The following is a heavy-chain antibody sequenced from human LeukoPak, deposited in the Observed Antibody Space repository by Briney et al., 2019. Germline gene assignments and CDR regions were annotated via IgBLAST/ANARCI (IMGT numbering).Heavy chain of an antibody. Sequence: GGSLRLSCEASGFTFSSYAMSWVHQAPGKGLEWVSAISGSGGSTYYADSVKGRFTISRDNSKNTLYLQMNSLRAEDTAVYYCAKFRYDILTGYYSANWFDPWGQGTLVTVSS. CDR2: ISGSGGST. CDR1: GFTFSSYA. J-gene: IGHJ5*02. D-gene: IGHD3-9*01. V-gene: IGHV3-23*01. CDR3: AKFRYDILTGYYSANWFDP.